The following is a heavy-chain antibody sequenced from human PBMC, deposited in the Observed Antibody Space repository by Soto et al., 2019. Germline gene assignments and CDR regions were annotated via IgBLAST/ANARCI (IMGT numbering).Heavy chain of an antibody. D-gene: IGHD4-17*01. J-gene: IGHJ4*02. CDR3: ARDQAYGAEFDY. Sequence: EVQLVESGGGLVKPGGSLRLSCAASGFTFSSYSMNWVRQAPGKGLEWVSSISSSSSYIYYADSVKGRFTISRDNAKNSLYLQMNSLRAEDTAVYYCARDQAYGAEFDYWGPGTLVTVSS. V-gene: IGHV3-21*01. CDR1: GFTFSSYS. CDR2: ISSSSSYI.